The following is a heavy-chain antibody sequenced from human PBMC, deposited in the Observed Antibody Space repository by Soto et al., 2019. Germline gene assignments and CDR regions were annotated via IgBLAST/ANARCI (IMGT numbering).Heavy chain of an antibody. CDR1: GGTFSSYA. CDR3: ASGYDSSGYYPFDY. J-gene: IGHJ4*02. D-gene: IGHD3-22*01. Sequence: QVQLVQSGAEVKKPGSSVKVSCKASGGTFSSYAISWVRQAPGQGLEWMGGIIPIFGTANYAQKFQGRVTXXAXEXRSTAYMELSSLSSEDTAVYYCASGYDSSGYYPFDYWGQGTLVTVSS. CDR2: IIPIFGTA. V-gene: IGHV1-69*12.